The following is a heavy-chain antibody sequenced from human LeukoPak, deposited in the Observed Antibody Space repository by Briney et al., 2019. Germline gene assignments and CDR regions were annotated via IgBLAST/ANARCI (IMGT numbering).Heavy chain of an antibody. CDR3: ARGPDYYGSGSYYNWFDP. D-gene: IGHD3-10*01. Sequence: SETLSLTCTVSGGSISSYYWSWIRQPPGKGLEWIGYIYYSGSTNYNPSLKSRVTISVDTSKNQFSLKLSSVTAADTAVYYCARGPDYYGSGSYYNWFDPWGQGTLVTVSS. J-gene: IGHJ5*02. V-gene: IGHV4-59*01. CDR2: IYYSGST. CDR1: GGSISSYY.